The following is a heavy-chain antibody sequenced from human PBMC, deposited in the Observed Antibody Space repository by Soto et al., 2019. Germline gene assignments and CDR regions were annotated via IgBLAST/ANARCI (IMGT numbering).Heavy chain of an antibody. D-gene: IGHD1-1*01. CDR2: IRGDASGS. CDR1: GFAFNDYW. Sequence: EVQLVESGGGLVQPGGSLTLSCSASGFAFNDYWMHWVRQVPGKGLVWVSRIRGDASGSNYADSVKGRFTISRDNAKNTVHRQITSLRAEATAVYYCESVPTTRLGMGIDCWGQGTLVTVS. CDR3: ESVPTTRLGMGIDC. V-gene: IGHV3-74*01. J-gene: IGHJ4*02.